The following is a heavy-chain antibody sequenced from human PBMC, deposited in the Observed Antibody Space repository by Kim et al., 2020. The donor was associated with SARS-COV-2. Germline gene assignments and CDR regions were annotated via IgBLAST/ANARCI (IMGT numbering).Heavy chain of an antibody. V-gene: IGHV3-30*02. D-gene: IGHD2-8*01. J-gene: IGHJ4*02. CDR3: AKTGGYCTNGVCTSFDY. Sequence: VKGRFTISRDNSKNTLYLQMNSLRAEDTAVYYCAKTGGYCTNGVCTSFDYWGQGTLVTVSS.